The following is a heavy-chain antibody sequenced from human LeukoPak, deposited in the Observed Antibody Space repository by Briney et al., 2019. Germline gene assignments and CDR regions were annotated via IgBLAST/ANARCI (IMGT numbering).Heavy chain of an antibody. CDR1: GFTLSSYA. J-gene: IGHJ4*02. CDR3: AKGQGIAVAGGDFDY. D-gene: IGHD6-19*01. V-gene: IGHV3-23*01. Sequence: GGSLRLSCAASGFTLSSYAMSWVRQAPGKGLEWVSAISGSGGSTYYADSVKGRFTISRDNSKNTLYLQMNSLRAEDTAVYYCAKGQGIAVAGGDFDYWGQGTLVTVSS. CDR2: ISGSGGST.